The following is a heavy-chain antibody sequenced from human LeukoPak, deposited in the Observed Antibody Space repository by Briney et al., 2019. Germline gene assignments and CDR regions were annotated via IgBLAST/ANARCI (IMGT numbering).Heavy chain of an antibody. Sequence: GASVKVSCKASGYTFTSYYTHWVRQAPGQGLEWMGIINPSGGSTSYAQKFQGRVTMTRDTSTSTVYMELSSLRSEDTAVYYCARDRRIAAAGTWFDPWGQGTLVTVSS. V-gene: IGHV1-46*01. D-gene: IGHD6-13*01. CDR3: ARDRRIAAAGTWFDP. CDR2: INPSGGST. J-gene: IGHJ5*02. CDR1: GYTFTSYY.